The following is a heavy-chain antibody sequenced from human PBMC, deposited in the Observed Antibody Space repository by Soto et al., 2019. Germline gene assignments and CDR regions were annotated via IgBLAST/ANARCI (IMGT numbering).Heavy chain of an antibody. CDR3: AHSRCGGDCLQSSSSHYYYGMDV. CDR1: GFSLSTGGLG. Sequence: QITLKESGPTLVKPTQTLTLACTFSGFSLSTGGLGVGWIRQPPGKALECLALIYWDDDKCYSPPLKSRLSITKDTSKNQVVLTMTNMDPVDTATYDCAHSRCGGDCLQSSSSHYYYGMDVWGQGTTVTVSS. V-gene: IGHV2-5*02. D-gene: IGHD2-21*02. J-gene: IGHJ6*02. CDR2: IYWDDDK.